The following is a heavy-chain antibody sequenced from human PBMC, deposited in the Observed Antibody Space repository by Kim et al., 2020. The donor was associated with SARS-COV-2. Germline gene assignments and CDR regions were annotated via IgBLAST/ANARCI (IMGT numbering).Heavy chain of an antibody. CDR2: LYSGGLT. D-gene: IGHD3-16*02. J-gene: IGHJ6*02. CDR3: TRDPISFYGMDV. CDR1: GLSVSRNY. V-gene: IGHV3-53*01. Sequence: GGSLRLSCAASGLSVSRNYMNWVRQAPGKGLEWVSVLYSGGLTYYADSVRGRFTISRDENRNTISLQMNSLRAEDTAIYYCTRDPISFYGMDVWGQGTTVTVSS.